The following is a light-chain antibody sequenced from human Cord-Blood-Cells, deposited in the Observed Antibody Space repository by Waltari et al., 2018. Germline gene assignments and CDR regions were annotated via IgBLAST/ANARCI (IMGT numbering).Light chain of an antibody. V-gene: IGLV1-47*01. CDR2: RNN. J-gene: IGLJ2*01. CDR3: AAWDGSLSGVV. CDR1: SSTIGSNY. Sequence: QSVLTQTPSASGTPGQRVTISCSGSSSTIGSNYVYWYQQLPVSAPNLLIQRNNQRPSGVPDRVSGSKSGTSASLAISGLRSEEEADYYCAAWDGSLSGVVFGGGTKLTVL.